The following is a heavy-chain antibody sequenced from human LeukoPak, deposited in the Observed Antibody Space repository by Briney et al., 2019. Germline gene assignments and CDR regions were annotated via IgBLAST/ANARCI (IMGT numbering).Heavy chain of an antibody. CDR3: ANTVVVPAAAFDY. V-gene: IGHV3-23*01. Sequence: PGGSLRLSCAASGFTFSSYAMSWVRQAPGKGLEWVSAISGSGGSTYYADSVKGRFTISRDNSKSTLYLQMNSLRAEDTAVYYCANTVVVPAAAFDYWGQGTLVTVSS. D-gene: IGHD2-2*01. J-gene: IGHJ4*02. CDR2: ISGSGGST. CDR1: GFTFSSYA.